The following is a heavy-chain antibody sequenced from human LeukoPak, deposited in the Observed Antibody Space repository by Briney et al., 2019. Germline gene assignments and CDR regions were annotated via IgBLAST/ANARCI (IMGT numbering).Heavy chain of an antibody. Sequence: GGSLRLSCAASGLTFSGSAIHWVRQASGKGLEWVGRIRSKANSYATAYAASVKGRFTISRDDSKNTAYLQMNSLKTEDTAVYYCTRLDVYYYDADVDVWGKGTTVTVSS. CDR2: IRSKANSYAT. V-gene: IGHV3-73*01. D-gene: IGHD3-22*01. J-gene: IGHJ6*04. CDR1: GLTFSGSA. CDR3: TRLDVYYYDADVDV.